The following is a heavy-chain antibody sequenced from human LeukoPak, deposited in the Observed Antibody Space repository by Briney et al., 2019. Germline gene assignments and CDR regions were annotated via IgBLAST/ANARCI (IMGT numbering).Heavy chain of an antibody. J-gene: IGHJ4*02. D-gene: IGHD3-9*01. Sequence: ASVKVFCKASGYTFTIYGISWVRQAPGQGLEWMGWISAYNGNTNYAQKLQGRVTMTTDTSTSTAYMELRSLRSDDTAVYYCARDLGSSDILTDDYWGQGTLVTVSS. CDR2: ISAYNGNT. CDR3: ARDLGSSDILTDDY. V-gene: IGHV1-18*01. CDR1: GYTFTIYG.